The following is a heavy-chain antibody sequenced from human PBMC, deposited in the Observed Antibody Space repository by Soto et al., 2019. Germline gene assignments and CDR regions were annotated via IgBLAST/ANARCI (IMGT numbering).Heavy chain of an antibody. Sequence: GGSLRLSCAASGFTFSSYSMNWVRQAPGKGLEWVSYISSSSSTIYYADSVKGRFTISRDNAKNSLYLQMNSLRDEDTAVYYCAREGDGYGDYGYYYYGMDVWGQGTTVTVSS. CDR1: GFTFSSYS. J-gene: IGHJ6*02. CDR3: AREGDGYGDYGYYYYGMDV. V-gene: IGHV3-48*02. CDR2: ISSSSSTI. D-gene: IGHD4-17*01.